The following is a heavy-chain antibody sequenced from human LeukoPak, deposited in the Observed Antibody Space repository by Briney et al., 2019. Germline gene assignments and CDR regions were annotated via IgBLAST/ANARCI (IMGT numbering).Heavy chain of an antibody. CDR1: GFTFSSHW. J-gene: IGHJ3*02. Sequence: GGSLRLSCAASGFTFSSHWMSWVRQAPGKGLEWVANIKKDGSEKYYVDAVKGRFTISRDNAKTSLYLQMNSLRAEDTAVYYCARDHRYNWNYDAFDIWGQGTMVTVSS. D-gene: IGHD1-7*01. CDR3: ARDHRYNWNYDAFDI. V-gene: IGHV3-7*01. CDR2: IKKDGSEK.